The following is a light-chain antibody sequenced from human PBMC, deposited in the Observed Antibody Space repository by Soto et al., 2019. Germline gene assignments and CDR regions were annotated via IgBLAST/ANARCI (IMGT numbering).Light chain of an antibody. CDR1: SSDVGGYKL. V-gene: IGLV2-23*01. CDR2: EGS. J-gene: IGLJ3*02. CDR3: CSYAGTTTWV. Sequence: QSVLPQPASVSGSPAQSITTSCTGTSSDVGGYKLVSWYQQHPGKAPKVLLYEGSERPSGVSDRFSGSKSGNTASLTISGLQAEDEADYYCCSYAGTTTWVFGGGTKVTVL.